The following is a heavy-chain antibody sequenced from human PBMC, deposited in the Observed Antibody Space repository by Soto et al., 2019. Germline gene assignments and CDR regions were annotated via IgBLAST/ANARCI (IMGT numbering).Heavy chain of an antibody. CDR2: INHSGST. V-gene: IGHV4-34*01. D-gene: IGHD3-10*01. Sequence: QVQLQQWGAGLLKPSETLSLTCAVYGGSFSGYYWSWIRQPPGKGLEWIGEINHSGSTNYNPSLKSRVTISVDTSKNQCSLKLSSVTAADTAVYYCARDSITMVRGVIAPHYYYGMDVWGQGTTVTVSS. CDR1: GGSFSGYY. J-gene: IGHJ6*02. CDR3: ARDSITMVRGVIAPHYYYGMDV.